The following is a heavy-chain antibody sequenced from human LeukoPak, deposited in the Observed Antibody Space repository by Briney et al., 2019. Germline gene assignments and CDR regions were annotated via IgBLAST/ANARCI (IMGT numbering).Heavy chain of an antibody. CDR3: ARLWGGATIFDL. J-gene: IGHJ4*02. CDR2: ISYDGSNK. CDR1: GFTFSSYA. Sequence: PGGSLRLSCAASGFTFSSYAMHWVRQAPGKGLEWVAVISYDGSNKYYADSVKGRFTISRDNSKNTLYLQTNSLRAEDTAVYYWARLWGGATIFDLWGQGTLVTVSS. D-gene: IGHD4/OR15-4a*01. V-gene: IGHV3-30-3*01.